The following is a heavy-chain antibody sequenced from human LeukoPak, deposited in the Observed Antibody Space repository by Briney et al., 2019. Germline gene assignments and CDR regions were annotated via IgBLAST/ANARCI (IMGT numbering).Heavy chain of an antibody. CDR2: TSFSGNTI. V-gene: IGHV3-11*01. Sequence: GGSLRLSCAASGFTFSDYYMGWIRQAPGKGLEWVSYTSFSGNTISYADSVKGRFTFSRDNAKNSLFLQMNSLRAEDTAVYYCARGALTYYYDYWGQGTLVAVSS. D-gene: IGHD4/OR15-4a*01. J-gene: IGHJ4*02. CDR3: ARGALTYYYDY. CDR1: GFTFSDYY.